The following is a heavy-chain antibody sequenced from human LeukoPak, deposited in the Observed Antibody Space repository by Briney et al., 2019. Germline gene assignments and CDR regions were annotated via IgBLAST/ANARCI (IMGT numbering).Heavy chain of an antibody. J-gene: IGHJ4*02. CDR3: ARLTTVTTLDY. CDR2: ISSSSSTI. CDR1: GFNFNNYG. V-gene: IGHV3-48*01. D-gene: IGHD4-17*01. Sequence: GGSLRLSCAASGFNFNNYGVNWVRQAPGKGLEWVSYISSSSSTIYYADSVKGRFTISRDNAKNSLYLQMNSLRAEDTAVYYCARLTTVTTLDYWGQGTLVTVSS.